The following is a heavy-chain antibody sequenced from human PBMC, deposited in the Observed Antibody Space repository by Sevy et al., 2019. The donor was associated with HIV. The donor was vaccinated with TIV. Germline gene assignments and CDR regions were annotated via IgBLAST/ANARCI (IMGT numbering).Heavy chain of an antibody. Sequence: GGSLRLSCAASGFTFSDYYMSWIRQAPGKGLEWVSYISSSGSTIYYADSVKGQFTISRDNAKNSLYLQMNSLRAEDTAVYYCARDGEATIFGVVRDAFDIWGQGTMVTVSS. V-gene: IGHV3-11*01. CDR2: ISSSGSTI. J-gene: IGHJ3*02. D-gene: IGHD3-3*01. CDR1: GFTFSDYY. CDR3: ARDGEATIFGVVRDAFDI.